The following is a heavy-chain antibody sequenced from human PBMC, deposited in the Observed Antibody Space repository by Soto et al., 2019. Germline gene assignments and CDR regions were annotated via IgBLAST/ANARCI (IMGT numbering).Heavy chain of an antibody. D-gene: IGHD3-3*01. CDR2: ISWDSGRI. Sequence: EVQLVESGGALVQPGRSLRLSCAASGFTFDDYAMHWVRQPPGKGLEWVSGISWDSGRIGYADSVKGRFTISRDNAKNSLYLQLSSLRAEDTAFYYCAKANQLRFLEWLPSFFDSWDQGTLVTVSS. V-gene: IGHV3-9*01. CDR3: AKANQLRFLEWLPSFFDS. CDR1: GFTFDDYA. J-gene: IGHJ4*02.